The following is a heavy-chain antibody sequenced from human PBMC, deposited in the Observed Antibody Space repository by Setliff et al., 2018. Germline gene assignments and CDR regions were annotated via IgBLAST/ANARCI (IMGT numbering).Heavy chain of an antibody. J-gene: IGHJ6*03. CDR1: RGTFSSYG. V-gene: IGHV1-69*13. CDR2: IIPIFGTA. CDR3: ANEHGTTVTVENYHYYMDV. D-gene: IGHD4-4*01. Sequence: ASVKVSCKASRGTFSSYGITWVRQAPGQGFEWMGGIIPIFGTAHYAQKFQGRVTITADESTSTAYMELSSLKSEDTAVYYCANEHGTTVTVENYHYYMDVWGKGTTVTVSS.